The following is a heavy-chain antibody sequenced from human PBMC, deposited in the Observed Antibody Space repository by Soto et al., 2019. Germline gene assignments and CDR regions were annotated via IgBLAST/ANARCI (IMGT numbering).Heavy chain of an antibody. CDR1: GYSFTSYW. V-gene: IGHV5-51*01. Sequence: GESLKISCKGSGYSFTSYWIGWVRQMPGKGLEWMGIIYPGDSDTRYSPSFQGQVTISADKSISTAYLQWSSLKASDTAMYYCARSHYYDSRGYAPYCYGMDVWGQGRTVTVSS. D-gene: IGHD3-22*01. CDR3: ARSHYYDSRGYAPYCYGMDV. J-gene: IGHJ6*02. CDR2: IYPGDSDT.